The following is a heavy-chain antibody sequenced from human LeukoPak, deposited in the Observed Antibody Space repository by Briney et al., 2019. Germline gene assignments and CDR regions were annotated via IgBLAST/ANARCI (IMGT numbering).Heavy chain of an antibody. V-gene: IGHV3-30*04. CDR2: TSFDGSYK. Sequence: PGGSLRLSCSASGFTFSGYSMHWVRQAPGKGLEWVAVTSFDGSYKDYADSVKGRFSISRDNSKNTLYLQMNSLIPEDTAVYYCARGARKGDDYGGFFDYWGQGTLVTVSS. D-gene: IGHD4-23*01. CDR1: GFTFSGYS. CDR3: ARGARKGDDYGGFFDY. J-gene: IGHJ4*02.